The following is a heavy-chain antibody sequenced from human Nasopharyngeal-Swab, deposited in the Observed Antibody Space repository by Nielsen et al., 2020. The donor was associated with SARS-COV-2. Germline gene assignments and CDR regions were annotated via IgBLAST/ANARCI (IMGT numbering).Heavy chain of an antibody. V-gene: IGHV3-30*03. D-gene: IGHD1-26*01. Sequence: GESLKISCAASGFTFSSYGMHWVRQAPGKGLECVAVISYDGSNKYQADSVRGRFTISRDDSENTLYLQMNSLRPEDTAVYYCARGGMVGATTYGWFDPWGQGTLVTVSS. CDR1: GFTFSSYG. CDR2: ISYDGSNK. CDR3: ARGGMVGATTYGWFDP. J-gene: IGHJ5*02.